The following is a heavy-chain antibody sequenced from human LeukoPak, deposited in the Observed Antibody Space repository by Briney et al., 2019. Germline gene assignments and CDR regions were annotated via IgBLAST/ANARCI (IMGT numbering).Heavy chain of an antibody. Sequence: PSGGSLRLSCAASGFTFSSYWMHWVRQAPGKGLVWVSRINSDGSSTSYADSVKGRFTISRDNAKNTLYLQMNSLRAGDTAVYYCARDQFTDWFDPWGQGTLVTVSS. CDR3: ARDQFTDWFDP. V-gene: IGHV3-74*01. J-gene: IGHJ5*02. CDR2: INSDGSST. CDR1: GFTFSSYW.